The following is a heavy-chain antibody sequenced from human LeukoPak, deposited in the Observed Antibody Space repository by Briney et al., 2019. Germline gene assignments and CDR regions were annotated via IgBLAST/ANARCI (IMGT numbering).Heavy chain of an antibody. CDR2: INQDGTEK. J-gene: IGHJ4*02. V-gene: IGHV3-7*01. CDR1: GFSFSSYW. D-gene: IGHD6-19*01. CDR3: ATLSSGPFDY. Sequence: GSLRLSCAASGFSFSSYWMNWVRQAPGKGLEWVASINQDGTEKYYVDSVKGRFTISRDNAKNTLYLQMNSLRAEDTAVYYCATLSSGPFDYWGRGTLVTVSS.